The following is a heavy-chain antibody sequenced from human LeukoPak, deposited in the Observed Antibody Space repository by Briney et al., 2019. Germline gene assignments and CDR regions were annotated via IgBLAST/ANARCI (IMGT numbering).Heavy chain of an antibody. D-gene: IGHD5-18*01. V-gene: IGHV3-7*03. CDR2: IKQDGSDK. CDR1: GFTFSSYW. J-gene: IGHJ4*02. Sequence: GGSLRLSCAASGFTFSSYWMNWDRQAPGKGLEWVANIKQDGSDKYYVDSVRGRFTISRDNAKNSLYLQMNSLRAEDTAVYYCARGWIQLWPIDYWGQGTLVTVSS. CDR3: ARGWIQLWPIDY.